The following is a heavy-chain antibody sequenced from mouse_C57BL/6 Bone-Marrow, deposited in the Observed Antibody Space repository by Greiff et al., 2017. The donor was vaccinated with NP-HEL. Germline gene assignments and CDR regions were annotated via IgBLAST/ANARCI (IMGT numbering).Heavy chain of an antibody. Sequence: EVQGVESGAELVRPGASVKLSCTASGFNIKDDYMHWVKQRPEQGLEWIGWIDPENGDTEYASKFQGKATITADTSSNTAYLQLSSLASEDTAVYYCTIGSRYFDGWGTGTTVTVSS. CDR3: TIGSRYFDG. CDR1: GFNIKDDY. J-gene: IGHJ1*03. D-gene: IGHD1-1*01. V-gene: IGHV14-4*01. CDR2: IDPENGDT.